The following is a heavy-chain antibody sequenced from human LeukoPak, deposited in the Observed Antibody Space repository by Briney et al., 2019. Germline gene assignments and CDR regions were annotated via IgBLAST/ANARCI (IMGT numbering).Heavy chain of an antibody. J-gene: IGHJ4*02. CDR1: GYSFTSYW. D-gene: IGHD2-15*01. CDR2: IYPGDSDT. V-gene: IGHV5-51*01. CDR3: ARMDCSGGSCYGTIDY. Sequence: GESLKISCKGSGYSFTSYWIGWVRKMPGKGLEWMGIIYPGDSDTRYSPSFQGQVTISADKSISTAYLQWSSLKASDTAMYYCARMDCSGGSCYGTIDYWGQGTLVTVSS.